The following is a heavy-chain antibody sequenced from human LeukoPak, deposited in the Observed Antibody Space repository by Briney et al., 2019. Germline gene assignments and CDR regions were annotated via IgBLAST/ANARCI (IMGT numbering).Heavy chain of an antibody. CDR2: ISSSSYI. J-gene: IGHJ4*02. CDR1: GFTFSSYS. CDR3: ARGGGARRFDY. Sequence: GGSLRLSCAASGFTFSSYSMNWVRQAPGKGLEWVSSISSSSYIYYADSVKGRFTISRDNAKNSLYLQMNSLRAEDTAVYYCARGGGARRFDYWGQGTLVTVSS. V-gene: IGHV3-21*01. D-gene: IGHD3-16*01.